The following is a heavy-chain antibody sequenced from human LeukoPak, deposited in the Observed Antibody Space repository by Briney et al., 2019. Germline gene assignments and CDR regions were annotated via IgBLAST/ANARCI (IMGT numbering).Heavy chain of an antibody. V-gene: IGHV3-23*01. Sequence: GGSLRLSCAASGFTFSSYAMSWVRKAPGKGLEWVSSISNSGGRTFYTDSVKGRFTISRDNSKITLYLQMNSLRAEDTAVYYCAKSYNGYESKPDYWGQGTLVTVSS. CDR1: GFTFSSYA. CDR2: ISNSGGRT. CDR3: AKSYNGYESKPDY. D-gene: IGHD5-12*01. J-gene: IGHJ4*02.